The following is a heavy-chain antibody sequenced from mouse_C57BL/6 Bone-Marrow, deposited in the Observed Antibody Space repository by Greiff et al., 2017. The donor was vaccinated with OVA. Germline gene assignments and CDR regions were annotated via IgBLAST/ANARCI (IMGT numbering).Heavy chain of an antibody. CDR1: GYTFTSYW. CDR2: IDPSDSYT. CDR3: ARRPYRGYFDY. J-gene: IGHJ2*01. D-gene: IGHD2-12*01. Sequence: QVQLQQPGAQLVRPGTSVKLSCKASGYTFTSYWMHWVKQRPGQGLEWIGVIDPSDSYTNYNQKFKGKATLTVDTSSSTAYMQLSSLTSEDSAVYYCARRPYRGYFDYWGQGTTLTVSS. V-gene: IGHV1-59*01.